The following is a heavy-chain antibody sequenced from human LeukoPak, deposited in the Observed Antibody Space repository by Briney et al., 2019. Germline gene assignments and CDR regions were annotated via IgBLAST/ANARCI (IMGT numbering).Heavy chain of an antibody. CDR1: GYTLTELS. V-gene: IGHV1-24*01. CDR3: ATDRVLLWFGDSPRAFDI. Sequence: ASVKVSCKVSGYTLTELSMHWVRQAPGKGLEWMGGFDPEDGETIYAQKFQGRVTMTEDTSTDTAYMELSSLRSEDTAVYYCATDRVLLWFGDSPRAFDIWGQGTMVTVSS. CDR2: FDPEDGET. D-gene: IGHD3-10*01. J-gene: IGHJ3*02.